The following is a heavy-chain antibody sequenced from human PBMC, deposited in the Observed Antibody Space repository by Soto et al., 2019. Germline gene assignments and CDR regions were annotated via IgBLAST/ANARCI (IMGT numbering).Heavy chain of an antibody. V-gene: IGHV3-33*01. CDR1: GFTFSSYG. CDR2: IWYDGSNK. CDR3: ARDPPHYYDSSGYYFD. J-gene: IGHJ4*02. D-gene: IGHD3-22*01. Sequence: GGSPRLSCAASGFTFSSYGMHWVRQAPGKGLEWVAVIWYDGSNKYYADSVKGRFTISRDNSKNTLYLQMNSLRAEDTAVYYCARDPPHYYDSSGYYFDWGQGTLVTVSS.